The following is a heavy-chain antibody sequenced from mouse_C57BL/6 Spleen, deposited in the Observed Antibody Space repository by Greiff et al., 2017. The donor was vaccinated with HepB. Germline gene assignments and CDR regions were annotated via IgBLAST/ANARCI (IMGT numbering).Heavy chain of an antibody. CDR2: IYPGDGDT. CDR1: GYAFSSSW. Sequence: QVQLKESGPELVKPGASVKISCKASGYAFSSSWMNWVKQRPGKGLEWIGRIYPGDGDTNYNGKFKGKATLTADKSSSTAYMQLSSLTSEDSAVYFCARDYSNYWFAYWGQGTLVTVSA. CDR3: ARDYSNYWFAY. J-gene: IGHJ3*01. D-gene: IGHD2-5*01. V-gene: IGHV1-82*01.